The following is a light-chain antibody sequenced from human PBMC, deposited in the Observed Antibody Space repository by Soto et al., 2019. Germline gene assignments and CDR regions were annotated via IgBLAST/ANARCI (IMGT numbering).Light chain of an antibody. J-gene: IGKJ1*01. CDR1: PTISRW. CDR3: KHHNSYSEA. Sequence: DMQMTQSPSTLSGSLGDRVTITCRASPTISRWLALYQQTPGKTPKLLIYKASTLKSGVPSRFSGSGSGKEFTLTISSLQPDDFATYYCKHHNSYSEAFGQGTKVDIK. V-gene: IGKV1-5*03. CDR2: KAS.